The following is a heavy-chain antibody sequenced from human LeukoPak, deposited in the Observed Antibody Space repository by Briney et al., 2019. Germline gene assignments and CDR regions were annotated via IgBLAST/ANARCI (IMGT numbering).Heavy chain of an antibody. D-gene: IGHD3-3*01. CDR2: ISYSGST. CDR3: ARSRPSRDYDFWSGPSTTDWFDP. CDR1: GGSISSYY. Sequence: SETLSLTCTVSGGSISSYYWSWIRQPPGKGLEWIGYISYSGSTNYNPSLKSRVTISVDTSKNQFSLKLSSVTAADTAVYYCARSRPSRDYDFWSGPSTTDWFDPWGQGTLVTVSS. V-gene: IGHV4-59*01. J-gene: IGHJ5*02.